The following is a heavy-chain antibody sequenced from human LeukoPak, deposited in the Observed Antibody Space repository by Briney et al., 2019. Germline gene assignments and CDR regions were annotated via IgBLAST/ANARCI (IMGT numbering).Heavy chain of an antibody. CDR2: IKSKTDGGTT. J-gene: IGHJ1*01. V-gene: IGHV3-15*01. CDR3: TTVRADYDSSGYEEYFQH. Sequence: GGSLRLSCAASRFTFSNAWMSWVRQAPGKGLEWVGRIKSKTDGGTTDYAAPVKGRFTISRDDSKNTLYLQMNSLKTEDTAVYYCTTVRADYDSSGYEEYFQHWGQGTLVTVSS. CDR1: RFTFSNAW. D-gene: IGHD3-22*01.